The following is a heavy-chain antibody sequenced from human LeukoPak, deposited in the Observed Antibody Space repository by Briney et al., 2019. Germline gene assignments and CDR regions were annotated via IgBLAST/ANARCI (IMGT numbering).Heavy chain of an antibody. V-gene: IGHV3-11*01. J-gene: IGHJ5*02. CDR3: ARVIDYPGWFEP. CDR2: ISSSGSTI. CDR1: GFPFSDYY. Sequence: PGGSLRLSCAASGFPFSDYYMSWPRQAPGKGLEWVSYISSSGSTIYYAASVKGRFTISRDNANDSLYLQMNSLRAEDTAVYYCARVIDYPGWFEPWGQGTLVTVSS. D-gene: IGHD4-11*01.